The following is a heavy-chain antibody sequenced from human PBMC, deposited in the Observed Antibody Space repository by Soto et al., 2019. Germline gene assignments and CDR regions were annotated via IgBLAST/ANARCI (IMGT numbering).Heavy chain of an antibody. Sequence: VQLVQSGAEVKKPGASVKVSCKASGYTFTSYGISWVRQAPGQGLAWMGWISAYNGNTNYAQKLQGRVTMTTDTSTSTAYMELSSLRSDDTAVYYCARSPDILTGYPLYYFDYWGQGTLVTVSS. CDR3: ARSPDILTGYPLYYFDY. D-gene: IGHD3-9*01. CDR1: GYTFTSYG. CDR2: ISAYNGNT. J-gene: IGHJ4*02. V-gene: IGHV1-18*01.